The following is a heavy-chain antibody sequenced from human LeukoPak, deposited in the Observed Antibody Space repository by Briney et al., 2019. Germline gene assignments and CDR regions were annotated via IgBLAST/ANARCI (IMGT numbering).Heavy chain of an antibody. V-gene: IGHV3-7*01. J-gene: IGHJ4*02. CDR1: GFTFSWYW. CDR3: ARVRSVPDY. CDR2: IKQDGSEK. D-gene: IGHD3-10*01. Sequence: GGSLRLSCAASGFTFSWYWMSWVRQAPGKGLEWVANIKQDGSEKYYVDSVKGRFIISRDNAKNSLYLQMNSLRAEDTAVYYCARVRSVPDYWGQGTLVTVSS.